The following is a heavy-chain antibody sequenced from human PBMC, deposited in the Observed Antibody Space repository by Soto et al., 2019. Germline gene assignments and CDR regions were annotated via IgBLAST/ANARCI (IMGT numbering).Heavy chain of an antibody. CDR1: GFTFSSYA. J-gene: IGHJ4*02. CDR3: AKVQFTIFGNFDY. Sequence: GGSLRLSCAASGFTFSSYAMSWVRQAPGKGLEWVSAISGSGGSTYYADSVKGRFTISRDNSKDTLYLQMSSLRAEDTAVYYCAKVQFTIFGNFDYWGQGTPVTVSS. V-gene: IGHV3-23*01. D-gene: IGHD3-3*01. CDR2: ISGSGGST.